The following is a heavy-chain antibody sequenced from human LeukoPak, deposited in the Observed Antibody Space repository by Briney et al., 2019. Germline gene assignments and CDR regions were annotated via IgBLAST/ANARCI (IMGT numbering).Heavy chain of an antibody. CDR1: GESFSGYY. CDR3: ARGLRKWLRDPFNY. J-gene: IGHJ4*02. CDR2: INHSGST. Sequence: PSETLSLTCAVSGESFSGYYWSWIRQPPGKGLEWIGEINHSGSTNHNPSLKSRVTISLDTSNNQFSLRLSSLTAADTAVYYCARGLRKWLRDPFNYWGQGTLVTVSS. D-gene: IGHD5-12*01. V-gene: IGHV4-34*01.